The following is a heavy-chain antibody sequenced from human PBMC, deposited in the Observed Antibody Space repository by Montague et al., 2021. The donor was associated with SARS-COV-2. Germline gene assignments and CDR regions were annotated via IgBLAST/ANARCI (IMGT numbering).Heavy chain of an antibody. CDR3: ARISGITSWYYDY. V-gene: IGHV4-61*01. J-gene: IGHJ4*02. CDR1: GGSVSSGSYY. CDR2: IYYTGST. Sequence: SETLSLTCTVSGGSVSSGSYYWSWIRQPPGKGLQSIGYIYYTGSTNYNPSLQSRVTISVDSSKNQFSVRLGSVTAADTAVYYCARISGITSWYYDYWGQGTLVTVSS. D-gene: IGHD1-14*01.